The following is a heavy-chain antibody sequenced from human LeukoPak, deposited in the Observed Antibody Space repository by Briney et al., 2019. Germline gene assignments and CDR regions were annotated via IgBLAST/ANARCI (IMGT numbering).Heavy chain of an antibody. Sequence: GGSLRLSCAASGFTFSSYWMNWARQAPGKGLEWVSGISASGGSTYYADSVKGRFSISRDNAKNTLSLQMNSLRAEDTAVYYCAKDPFPTRNGFDSWGQGTLVTVSS. V-gene: IGHV3-23*01. J-gene: IGHJ4*02. D-gene: IGHD1-14*01. CDR2: ISASGGST. CDR3: AKDPFPTRNGFDS. CDR1: GFTFSSYW.